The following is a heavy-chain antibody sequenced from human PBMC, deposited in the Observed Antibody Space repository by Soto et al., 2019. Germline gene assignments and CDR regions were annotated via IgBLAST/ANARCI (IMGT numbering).Heavy chain of an antibody. D-gene: IGHD2-2*01. CDR3: ARGETGGTIPDAFDF. CDR2: ISSSSSYI. CDR1: GFTFSSYS. Sequence: ESGGGLVKPGGSLRLSCAASGFTFSSYSMNWVRQAPGKGLEWVSSISSSSSYIYYADSVKGRFTISRDNAKNSLYLQLNSLTAEDTAVYYCARGETGGTIPDAFDFWGQGTMVTVSS. V-gene: IGHV3-21*01. J-gene: IGHJ3*01.